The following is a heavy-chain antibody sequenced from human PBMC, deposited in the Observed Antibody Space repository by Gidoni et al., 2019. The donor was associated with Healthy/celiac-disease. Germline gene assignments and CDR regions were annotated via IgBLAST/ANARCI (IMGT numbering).Heavy chain of an antibody. CDR1: GFPFSSYG. CDR2: IRYDGRNK. CDR3: AGDYDSSGYLDY. Sequence: QVQLVVSAGGVVQPGRSLRLSCAASGFPFSSYGMHWLRQAQGKGLDRVAVIRYDGRNKYYADSVKGRFTISKDNSKNKLYLQMNSLRAEDTAVYYCAGDYDSSGYLDYWGQGTLVTVSS. V-gene: IGHV3-33*01. D-gene: IGHD3-22*01. J-gene: IGHJ4*02.